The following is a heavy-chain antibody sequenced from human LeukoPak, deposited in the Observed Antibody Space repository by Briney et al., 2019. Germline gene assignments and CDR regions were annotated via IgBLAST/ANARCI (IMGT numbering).Heavy chain of an antibody. CDR3: ARVHNLAVADVDYFDY. D-gene: IGHD6-19*01. CDR2: VYSGGRT. V-gene: IGHV3-53*01. J-gene: IGHJ4*02. CDR1: GFTFSSNY. Sequence: GGSLRLSCAASGFTFSSNYMSWVRQAPGKGLEWVSVVYSGGRTYSADSVKGLFTISRDNSKNTLYLQMNSLRAEDTVVYYCARVHNLAVADVDYFDYWGQGTLVTVSS.